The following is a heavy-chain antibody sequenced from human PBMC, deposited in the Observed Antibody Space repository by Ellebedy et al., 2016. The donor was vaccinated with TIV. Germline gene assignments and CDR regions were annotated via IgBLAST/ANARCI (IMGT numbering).Heavy chain of an antibody. J-gene: IGHJ4*02. CDR1: GGPISSYY. CDR3: ARHPLEWLVGPMYFDY. D-gene: IGHD6-19*01. V-gene: IGHV4-59*08. CDR2: IYYSGST. Sequence: MPSETLSLPCTVSGGPISSYYWSWIRQPPGKGLEWIGYIYYSGSTNSNPTLKSRVTTSADMSKNQVSLKLSSVTAADTAVYYCARHPLEWLVGPMYFDYWGQGTLVTVSS.